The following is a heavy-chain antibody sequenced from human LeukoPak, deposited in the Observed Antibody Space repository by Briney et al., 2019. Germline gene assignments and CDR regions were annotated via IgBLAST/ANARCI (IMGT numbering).Heavy chain of an antibody. D-gene: IGHD3-3*01. J-gene: IGHJ4*02. Sequence: SVKVSCKASGGTFSSYAISWVRQAPGQGLEWMGGIIPIFGTANYAQKFQGRVTITADESTSTAYMELSSLRSVDTAVYYCARDAPWSGYYTAFDYWGQGTLVTVSS. CDR2: IIPIFGTA. V-gene: IGHV1-69*13. CDR1: GGTFSSYA. CDR3: ARDAPWSGYYTAFDY.